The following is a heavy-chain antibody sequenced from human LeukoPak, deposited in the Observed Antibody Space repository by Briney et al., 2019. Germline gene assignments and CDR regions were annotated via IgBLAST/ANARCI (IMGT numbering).Heavy chain of an antibody. V-gene: IGHV3-21*01. D-gene: IGHD2-21*02. CDR2: ISSSSSYI. Sequence: GGSLRLSCAASGFTFSSYSMNWFRQAPGKGLEWVSSISSSSSYIYYADSVKGRFTISRDNAKNSLYLQMNSLRAEDTAVYYCARSAYCGGDCYSRGYYFDYWGQGTLVTVSS. J-gene: IGHJ4*02. CDR3: ARSAYCGGDCYSRGYYFDY. CDR1: GFTFSSYS.